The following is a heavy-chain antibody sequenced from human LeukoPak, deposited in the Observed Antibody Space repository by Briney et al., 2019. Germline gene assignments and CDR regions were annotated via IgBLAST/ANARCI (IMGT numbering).Heavy chain of an antibody. Sequence: GGSLRLSCAASGFTFRNAWMNWVRKAPGKGLEWVGRIKSKPDGGTTDYAAPVKGRFTISRDDSKNTLYPQMNSLKTEDTAVYYCTTDLRYSSSWYLDYYGMDVWGQGTTVTVSS. J-gene: IGHJ6*02. D-gene: IGHD6-13*01. CDR2: IKSKPDGGTT. CDR3: TTDLRYSSSWYLDYYGMDV. CDR1: GFTFRNAW. V-gene: IGHV3-15*07.